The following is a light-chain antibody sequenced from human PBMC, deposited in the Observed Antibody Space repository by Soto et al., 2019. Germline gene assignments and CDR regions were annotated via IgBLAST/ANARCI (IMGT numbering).Light chain of an antibody. CDR3: SSYAGTSMV. CDR2: EVT. Sequence: QSALTQPPSASGSPGQSVTISCTGTRSDVGAYNYVSWYQQHPGKAPKLIIYEVTKRPSGVPDRFSGSKSGNTASLTVSGLQAGDEADYYCSSYAGTSMVFGGGTKVTVL. J-gene: IGLJ2*01. CDR1: RSDVGAYNY. V-gene: IGLV2-8*01.